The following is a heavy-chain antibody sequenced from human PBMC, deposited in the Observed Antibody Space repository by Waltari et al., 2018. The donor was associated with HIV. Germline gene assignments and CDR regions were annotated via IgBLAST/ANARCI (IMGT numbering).Heavy chain of an antibody. CDR3: ARHSLTYYYDSSGYSVAFDY. Sequence: QLQLQASGPGLVKPSETLSLTCTVPGVSIRSRSSYWGGLRPPPGKGLEWIGSIYYSGSTYYNPSLKSRVTISVDTSKNQFSLKLSSVTAADTAVYYCARHSLTYYYDSSGYSVAFDYWGQGTLVTVSS. CDR1: GVSIRSRSSY. CDR2: IYYSGST. D-gene: IGHD3-22*01. V-gene: IGHV4-39*01. J-gene: IGHJ4*02.